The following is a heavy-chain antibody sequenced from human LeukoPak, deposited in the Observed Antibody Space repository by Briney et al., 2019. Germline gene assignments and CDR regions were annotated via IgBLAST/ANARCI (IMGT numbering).Heavy chain of an antibody. V-gene: IGHV3-15*01. J-gene: IGHJ4*02. CDR3: TTYSSGSCPF. CDR1: GITFSNAW. CDR2: IYRSSNGETT. Sequence: GGTLRLSCAASGITFSNAWMTWVRQAPGKGLEWVGRIYRSSNGETTDYGAPVKGRFTMSRDDSKNTLQLQMNSLKTEDTAVYYCTTYSSGSCPFWGQGTLVTVSS. D-gene: IGHD6-19*01.